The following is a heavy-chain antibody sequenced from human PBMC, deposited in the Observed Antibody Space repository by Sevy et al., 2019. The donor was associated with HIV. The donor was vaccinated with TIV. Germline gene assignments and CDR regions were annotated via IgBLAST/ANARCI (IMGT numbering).Heavy chain of an antibody. D-gene: IGHD1-26*01. CDR3: AQEQLGRFDS. Sequence: GGSLRLSCAASGFTFSGYWMNWVRQAPGKGLEWVANIKQDGSDKHYVDSVKGRFTISGDNAKNSLYLQMNSLRVEDTAVYYCAQEQLGRFDSWGQGTLVTVSS. CDR1: GFTFSGYW. J-gene: IGHJ4*02. CDR2: IKQDGSDK. V-gene: IGHV3-7*01.